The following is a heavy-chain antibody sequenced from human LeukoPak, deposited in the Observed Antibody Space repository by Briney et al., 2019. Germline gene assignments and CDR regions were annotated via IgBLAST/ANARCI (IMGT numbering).Heavy chain of an antibody. Sequence: ASVKVSCKASGDTFTSYGISWVRQAPGQGLEWMGWISAYNGNTNYAQKLQGRVTMTTDTSTSTAYMELRSLRSDDTAVYYCARDVTYYYDSSRFPLGYWGQGTLVTVSS. J-gene: IGHJ4*02. D-gene: IGHD3-22*01. CDR1: GDTFTSYG. V-gene: IGHV1-18*01. CDR3: ARDVTYYYDSSRFPLGY. CDR2: ISAYNGNT.